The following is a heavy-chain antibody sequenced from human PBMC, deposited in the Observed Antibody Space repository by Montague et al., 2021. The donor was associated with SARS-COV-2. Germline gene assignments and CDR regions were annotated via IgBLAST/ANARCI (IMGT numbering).Heavy chain of an antibody. CDR2: MYYSGST. V-gene: IGHV4-39*07. Sequence: SETLSLTCTVSGGSISSSNYYWGWIRQPPGKGLEWIGNMYYSGSTYYNPSLKSRVTISIDTSKNQFSLKLSSVTAADTAVYYCARDDIVLQGVRKGMDVWGQGTPVTGSP. CDR3: ARDDIVLQGVRKGMDV. CDR1: GGSISSSNYY. J-gene: IGHJ6*01. D-gene: IGHD3-10*01.